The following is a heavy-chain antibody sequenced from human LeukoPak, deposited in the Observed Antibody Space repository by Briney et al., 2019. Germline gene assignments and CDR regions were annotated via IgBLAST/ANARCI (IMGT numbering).Heavy chain of an antibody. J-gene: IGHJ6*03. CDR2: IYHDGSA. CDR1: GGSLTNSNW. V-gene: IGHV4-4*02. D-gene: IGHD2-15*01. Sequence: SGTLSLTYAVSGGSLTNSNWWSWVRQPPGKGLEWLGEIYHDGSANYSPSLKSRVTISVDKSKNQFSLNLNSVTAADTAVYYCARANLLRGFTSGLYYYFYIDVWGKGTTVAVSS. CDR3: ARANLLRGFTSGLYYYFYIDV.